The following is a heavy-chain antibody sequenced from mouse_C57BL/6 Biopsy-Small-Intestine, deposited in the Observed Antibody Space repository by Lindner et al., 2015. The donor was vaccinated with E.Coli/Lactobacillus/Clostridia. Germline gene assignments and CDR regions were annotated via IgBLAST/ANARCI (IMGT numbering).Heavy chain of an antibody. J-gene: IGHJ2*01. V-gene: IGHV10-1*01. CDR1: GFSFNSYA. CDR2: IRSKTNNYAT. D-gene: IGHD1-1*01. CDR3: VRQGGYSYGVSPFDY. Sequence: VQLQESGGGLVQPKGSLQLSCAASGFSFNSYAMNWVRQAPGKGLEWFARIRSKTNNYATYYADSVKDRFTISRDDSGSMLYLQMNNLKTEDTAMYYCVRQGGYSYGVSPFDYWGQGTTLTVSS.